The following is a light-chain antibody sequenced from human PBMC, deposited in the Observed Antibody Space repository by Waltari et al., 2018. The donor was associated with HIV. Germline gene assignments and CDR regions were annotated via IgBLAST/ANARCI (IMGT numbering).Light chain of an antibody. CDR1: RSLLKSEGKTY. Sequence: DIVMTQTPLSLSVTPGASATISRNASRSLLKSEGKTYLSWYLQRSGQAPHLLIYEVSNRFAGVSDRFTGSGSGTDFTLEIRRVEAGDVGVYYCMQSIDLPPTFGGGTKVEI. CDR3: MQSIDLPPT. CDR2: EVS. J-gene: IGKJ4*01. V-gene: IGKV2D-29*01.